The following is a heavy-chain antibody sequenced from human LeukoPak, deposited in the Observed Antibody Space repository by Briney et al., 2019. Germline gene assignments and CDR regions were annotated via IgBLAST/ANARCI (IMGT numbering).Heavy chain of an antibody. D-gene: IGHD5-12*01. Sequence: PGGSLRLSCAASGFTFSSYAMTWVRQAPGKGLEWVAVISYDGSNKYYADSVKGRFTISRDNSKNTLYLQMNSLRAEDTAVYYCAKDRVYSGYRSNYFDYWGQGTLVTVSS. CDR2: ISYDGSNK. CDR1: GFTFSSYA. CDR3: AKDRVYSGYRSNYFDY. V-gene: IGHV3-30*18. J-gene: IGHJ4*02.